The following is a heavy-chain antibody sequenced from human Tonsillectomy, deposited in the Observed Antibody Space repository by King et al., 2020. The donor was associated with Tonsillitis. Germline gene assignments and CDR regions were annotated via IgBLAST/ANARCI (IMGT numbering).Heavy chain of an antibody. D-gene: IGHD1-26*01. Sequence: QLQESGPGLVKPSETLYLTCTVSGGSISSSSYYWGWIRQPPGKGLEWIGSIYYSGSTYYNPSLKSRLTISVDTSKNQFSLKLSSVTAADTAVYYCARGEISGSVDVRHFDYWGQGTLVTVSS. CDR1: GGSISSSSYY. CDR2: IYYSGST. CDR3: ARGEISGSVDVRHFDY. J-gene: IGHJ4*02. V-gene: IGHV4-39*01.